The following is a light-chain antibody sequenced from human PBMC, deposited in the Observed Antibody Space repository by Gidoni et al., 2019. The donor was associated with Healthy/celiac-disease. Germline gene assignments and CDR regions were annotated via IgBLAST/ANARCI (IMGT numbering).Light chain of an antibody. Sequence: EIVLTQSPATLSLSPGERATLSCRASQSVSSYLAWYQQKPGQAPRLLIYDASNRATGIPARFSGSGSGTDFTRTISSLEPEDFTVYYCQQRSNWPPGGGLITFGQGTRLEIK. J-gene: IGKJ5*01. CDR2: DAS. V-gene: IGKV3-11*01. CDR1: QSVSSY. CDR3: QQRSNWPPGGGLIT.